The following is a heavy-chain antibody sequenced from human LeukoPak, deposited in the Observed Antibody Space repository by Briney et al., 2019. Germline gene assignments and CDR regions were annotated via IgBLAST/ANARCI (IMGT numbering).Heavy chain of an antibody. D-gene: IGHD5-18*01. J-gene: IGHJ4*02. Sequence: SQTLSLTCAVSGVSISSGGYSWSWIRQPPGKGLEWIGYIYHSGSTYYNPSLKSRVTISVDRSKNQFSLKLSSVTAADTAVYYCASVDTAMVNDYWGQGTLVTVSS. CDR1: GVSISSGGYS. CDR2: IYHSGST. V-gene: IGHV4-30-2*01. CDR3: ASVDTAMVNDY.